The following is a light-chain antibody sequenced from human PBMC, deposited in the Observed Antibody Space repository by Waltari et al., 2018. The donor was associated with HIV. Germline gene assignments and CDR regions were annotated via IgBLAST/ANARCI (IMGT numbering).Light chain of an antibody. CDR1: GSNIGSNY. V-gene: IGLV1-47*01. CDR3: AAWDDSRRGV. CDR2: RNN. J-gene: IGLJ2*01. Sequence: QSVLTQPPSASGTPGQRVTISCSGSGSNIGSNYVYWYQHLPGTAPKLLIYRNNPRPSGVPDRFSGSKSGTSAPLAISGLRSEDEADYYCAAWDDSRRGVFGGGTKLTVL.